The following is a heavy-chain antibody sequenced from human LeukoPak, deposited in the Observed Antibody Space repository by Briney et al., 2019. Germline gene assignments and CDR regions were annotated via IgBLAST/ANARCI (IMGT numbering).Heavy chain of an antibody. J-gene: IGHJ4*02. CDR3: ARGAEGIAASDSNFDY. CDR2: ISTSSSYI. CDR1: GFTFSRNS. Sequence: GGSLRLSCAASGFTFSRNSMNWVRQAPGKGLEWVSSISTSSSYIHYADSLKGRITISRDNARELLYLQMNSLRAEDTAVYCCARGAEGIAASDSNFDYWGQGTLVTVSS. D-gene: IGHD6-13*01. V-gene: IGHV3-21*01.